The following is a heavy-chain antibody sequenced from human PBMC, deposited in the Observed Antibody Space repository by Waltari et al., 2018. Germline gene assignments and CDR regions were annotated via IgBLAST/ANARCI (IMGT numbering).Heavy chain of an antibody. CDR2: A. D-gene: IGHD6-6*01. Sequence: ANYAQKFQGRVTITADESTSTAYMELSSLRSEDTAVYYCARGGSSSGVFDAFDIWGQGTMVTVSS. J-gene: IGHJ3*02. CDR3: ARGGSSSGVFDAFDI. V-gene: IGHV1-69*01.